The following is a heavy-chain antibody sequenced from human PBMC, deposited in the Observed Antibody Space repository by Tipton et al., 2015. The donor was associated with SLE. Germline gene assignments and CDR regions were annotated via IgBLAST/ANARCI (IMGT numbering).Heavy chain of an antibody. Sequence: TLSLTCTVSGVSISSGSYYWNWIRQTAGKGLEWIGRVHPTGSPFYNPSLESRVAISVDMSKNELSLKLTAVTAADTAVYYCAATLDVLDIWGQGTMVTVSS. CDR3: AATLDVLDI. J-gene: IGHJ3*02. V-gene: IGHV4-61*02. CDR2: VHPTGSP. CDR1: GVSISSGSYY.